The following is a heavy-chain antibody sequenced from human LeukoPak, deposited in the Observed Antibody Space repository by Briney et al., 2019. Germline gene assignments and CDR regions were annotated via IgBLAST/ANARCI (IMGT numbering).Heavy chain of an antibody. V-gene: IGHV3-21*01. J-gene: IGHJ4*02. CDR3: ARGGVRGVLLPVDY. CDR1: GFTFNSYN. Sequence: NPGGSLRLSCAASGFTFNSYNMNWVRQAPGKGLEGVSSITSSSTYMYYADSVKGRFTLSRDNAKNSLYLQMNNLRAEDTAVYYCARGGVRGVLLPVDYWGQGTLVSVSS. D-gene: IGHD3-10*01. CDR2: ITSSSTYM.